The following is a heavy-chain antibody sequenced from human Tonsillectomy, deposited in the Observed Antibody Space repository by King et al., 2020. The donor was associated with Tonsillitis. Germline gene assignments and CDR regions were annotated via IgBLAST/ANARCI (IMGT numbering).Heavy chain of an antibody. Sequence: VQLQESGPGLVKPSETLSLTCTVSGGSISSYYWSWIRQPPGKGLEWIGYIYYSGSTNYNPSLKRRVTISVDTSKNQFSLKLSAGTAADTAVYYCASVTLDGIAVAGSYGMDVWGQGTTVTVSS. CDR2: IYYSGST. D-gene: IGHD6-19*01. V-gene: IGHV4-59*01. CDR3: ASVTLDGIAVAGSYGMDV. CDR1: GGSISSYY. J-gene: IGHJ6*02.